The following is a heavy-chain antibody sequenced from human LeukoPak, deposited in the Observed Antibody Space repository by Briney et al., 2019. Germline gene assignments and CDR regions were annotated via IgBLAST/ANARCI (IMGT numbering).Heavy chain of an antibody. D-gene: IGHD3-10*01. Sequence: SETLSLTCTVSSDSISSGSYSWSWIRQPAGKELEWIGRIHTSGSTDYNPSLRSRVTISLDTSKNHFSLQLSSVTAADTAVYYCARGVSQVRGMWFDPWGQGTPVTVSS. V-gene: IGHV4-61*02. CDR3: ARGVSQVRGMWFDP. CDR2: IHTSGST. CDR1: SDSISSGSYS. J-gene: IGHJ5*02.